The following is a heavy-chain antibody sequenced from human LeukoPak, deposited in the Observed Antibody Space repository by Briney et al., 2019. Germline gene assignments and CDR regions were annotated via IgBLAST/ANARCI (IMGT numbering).Heavy chain of an antibody. CDR2: ISAYNGNS. Sequence: ASVNVSCKASGYTFTSYGITWVRQAPGQGLEWMGWISAYNGNSNYAQKLQGRATMTTDTSTSTAYMELRSLRSDDTAVYYCASEDSSGNIYYFDYWGQGTLVTVSS. CDR1: GYTFTSYG. J-gene: IGHJ4*02. D-gene: IGHD6-19*01. CDR3: ASEDSSGNIYYFDY. V-gene: IGHV1-18*01.